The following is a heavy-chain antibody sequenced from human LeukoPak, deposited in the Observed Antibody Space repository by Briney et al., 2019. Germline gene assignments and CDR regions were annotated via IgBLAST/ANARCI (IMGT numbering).Heavy chain of an antibody. V-gene: IGHV1-18*01. Sequence: ASVKVSCKASGYTFTAYGISWVRQAPGQGLEWMGWTSGYNGDTKYAQRFEGRVTMTTDTSTTTAFMDLGSLRSDDTAVYFCATSTGGYSDLYFHYWGQGTLVSVSS. CDR1: GYTFTAYG. J-gene: IGHJ4*02. CDR3: ATSTGGYSDLYFHY. D-gene: IGHD3-22*01. CDR2: TSGYNGDT.